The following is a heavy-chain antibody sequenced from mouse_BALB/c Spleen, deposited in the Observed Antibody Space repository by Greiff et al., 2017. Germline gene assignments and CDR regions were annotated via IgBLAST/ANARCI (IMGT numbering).Heavy chain of an antibody. Sequence: VQLQQSGPGLVAPSQSLSITCTVSGFSLTGYGVNWVRQPPGKGLEWLGMIWGDGSTDYNSALKSRLSISKDNSKSQVFLKMNSLQTDDTARYYCARDGSYYGYDGFAYWGQGTLVTVSA. CDR2: IWGDGST. J-gene: IGHJ3*01. D-gene: IGHD2-9*01. CDR1: GFSLTGYG. V-gene: IGHV2-6-7*01. CDR3: ARDGSYYGYDGFAY.